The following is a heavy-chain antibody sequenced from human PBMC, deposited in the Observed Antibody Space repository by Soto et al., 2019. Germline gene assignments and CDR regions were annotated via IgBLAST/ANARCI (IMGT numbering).Heavy chain of an antibody. Sequence: SETLSLTCAVYGGSFSGYSWTWIRQPPGTGLEWIGEINHSGSTNYNPSLKSRVTISVDTSKNQFSLKLTSVTAADTALYYCARDKITGLFDYWGQGTLVT. CDR3: ARDKITGLFDY. D-gene: IGHD2-8*02. V-gene: IGHV4-34*01. J-gene: IGHJ4*02. CDR2: INHSGST. CDR1: GGSFSGYS.